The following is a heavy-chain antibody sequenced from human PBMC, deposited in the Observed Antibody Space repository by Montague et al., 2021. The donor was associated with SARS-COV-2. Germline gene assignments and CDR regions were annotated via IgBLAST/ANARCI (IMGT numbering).Heavy chain of an antibody. Sequence: SLRLSCAASGFTFRSYWMSWVRQAPGKGLEWVANVEEDGSEKYYXXSVEGRFTISRDNAKNSLSLQMNSLRAEDTAVYYCARERQDSSGWSTYWYFDLWGRGTLVTVSS. V-gene: IGHV3-7*01. CDR3: ARERQDSSGWSTYWYFDL. CDR1: GFTFRSYW. CDR2: VEEDGSEK. J-gene: IGHJ2*01. D-gene: IGHD6-19*01.